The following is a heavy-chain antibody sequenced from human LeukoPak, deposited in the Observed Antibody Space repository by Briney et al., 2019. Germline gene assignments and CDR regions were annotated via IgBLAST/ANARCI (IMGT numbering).Heavy chain of an antibody. D-gene: IGHD6-6*01. CDR1: GYTFTSYG. CDR2: ISAYNGNT. Sequence: EASVKVSFKASGYTFTSYGISWVRQAPGQGLEWMGWISAYNGNTNYAQKLQGRVTMTTDTSTSTAYMELRSLRSDDTAVYYCARDLIAARPDWFDPWGQGTLVTVSS. V-gene: IGHV1-18*01. J-gene: IGHJ5*02. CDR3: ARDLIAARPDWFDP.